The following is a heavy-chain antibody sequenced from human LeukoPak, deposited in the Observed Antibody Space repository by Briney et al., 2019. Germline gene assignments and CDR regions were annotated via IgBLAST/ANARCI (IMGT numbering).Heavy chain of an antibody. CDR3: ARDRYYYDSSGYDTFDI. CDR2: IYYSGST. CDR1: GGSISSYY. V-gene: IGHV4-59*01. Sequence: SETLSLTCTVSGGSISSYYWSWIRQPPGKGLEWIGYIYYSGSTNYNPSLKSRVTISVDTSKNQFSLKLSSVTAADTAVYYCARDRYYYDSSGYDTFDIWGQGTMITVSS. J-gene: IGHJ3*02. D-gene: IGHD3-22*01.